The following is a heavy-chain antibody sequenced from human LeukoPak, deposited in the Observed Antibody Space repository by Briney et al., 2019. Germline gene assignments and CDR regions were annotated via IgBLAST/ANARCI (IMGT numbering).Heavy chain of an antibody. V-gene: IGHV6-1*01. J-gene: IGHJ6*02. Sequence: SQTLSLTCAISGDSVSSNSAAWNWIRQSPSRGLEWLGKTYYRSKWYGDYAVSVKSLITIDPDTSKNQFSLQLNSVTPEDTAVYYCARLRAVSSRGYYYYGMDVWGQGTTVTVSS. CDR3: ARLRAVSSRGYYYYGMDV. CDR2: TYYRSKWYG. CDR1: GDSVSSNSAA. D-gene: IGHD6-13*01.